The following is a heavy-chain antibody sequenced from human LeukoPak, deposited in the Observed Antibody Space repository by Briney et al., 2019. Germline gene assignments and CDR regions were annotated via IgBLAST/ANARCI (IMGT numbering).Heavy chain of an antibody. V-gene: IGHV3-23*01. J-gene: IGHJ4*02. CDR1: GFTFTSYA. Sequence: GGSLRLSCAASGFTFTSYAMSWVRQAPGKGLEWVSAISGSGGSTYYADSVKGRFSISRDNAKSTLFLQMNSLRAEDTAVYYCTREGIAAAGPDYWGQGTLVTVSS. CDR3: TREGIAAAGPDY. CDR2: ISGSGGST. D-gene: IGHD6-13*01.